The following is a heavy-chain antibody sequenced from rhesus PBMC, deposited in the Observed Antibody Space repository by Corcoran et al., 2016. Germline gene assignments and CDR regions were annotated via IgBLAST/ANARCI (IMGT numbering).Heavy chain of an antibody. CDR1: GFTFSDYW. CDR2: FDSAGRTP. Sequence: EVQLVESGGGLAKPGGSLRLSCAASGFTFSDYWMNWVHQAPGKGLKWISGFDSAGRTPYYADFVKGRFTISRENARNTLHLQMDVLRAEDTAVYSCAGDYDYWGQGVLVTVSS. V-gene: IGHV3-28*02. J-gene: IGHJ4*01. CDR3: AGDYDY.